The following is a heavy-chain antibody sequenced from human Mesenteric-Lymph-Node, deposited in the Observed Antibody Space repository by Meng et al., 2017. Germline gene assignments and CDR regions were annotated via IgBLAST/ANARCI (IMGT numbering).Heavy chain of an antibody. V-gene: IGHV3-64*01. CDR3: ARVSGYYGSGMKIGYYFDY. J-gene: IGHJ4*02. Sequence: AGSLRLSCPASGFTFSSYAMHWVRQAPGKGLEYVSAISSNGGSTYYANSVKGRFTISRDNSKNTLYLQMGSLRAEDMAVYYCARVSGYYGSGMKIGYYFDYWGQGTLVTVSS. CDR2: ISSNGGST. CDR1: GFTFSSYA. D-gene: IGHD3-10*01.